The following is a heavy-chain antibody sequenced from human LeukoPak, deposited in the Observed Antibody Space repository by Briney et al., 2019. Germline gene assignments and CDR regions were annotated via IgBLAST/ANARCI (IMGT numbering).Heavy chain of an antibody. CDR1: GGSISSYY. V-gene: IGHV4-59*12. D-gene: IGHD2-2*01. J-gene: IGHJ5*02. Sequence: SETLSLTCTVSGGSISSYYWSWIRQPPGKGLEWIGYIYYSGSTNYNPSLKSRVTISVDTSKNQFSLKLSSVTAADTAVYYCARDSVVVPAAILSWGQGTLVTVSS. CDR3: ARDSVVVPAAILS. CDR2: IYYSGST.